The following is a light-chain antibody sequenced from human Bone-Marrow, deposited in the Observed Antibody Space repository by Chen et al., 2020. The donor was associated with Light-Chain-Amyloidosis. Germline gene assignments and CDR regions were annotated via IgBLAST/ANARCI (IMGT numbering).Light chain of an antibody. CDR2: DVS. V-gene: IGLV2-14*03. J-gene: IGLJ1*01. CDR1: SSNVGGNNS. Sequence: QSALTQPASVSGSPGQSITISCSGTSSNVGGNNSVSWYHHHPGKAPKLVIFDVSNRPSGVSNRFAGSKSGNAASLTSSGLQDEDEADYYCNSDTTSDTYVFGTGTEVTVL. CDR3: NSDTTSDTYV.